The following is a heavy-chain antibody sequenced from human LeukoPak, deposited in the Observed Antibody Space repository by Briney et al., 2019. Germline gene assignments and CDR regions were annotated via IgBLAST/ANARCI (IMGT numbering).Heavy chain of an antibody. J-gene: IGHJ5*02. CDR2: MNPNSGNT. CDR1: GYTFTSYD. CDR3: ARRIAAAGITWFDP. Sequence: ASVKVSCKASGYTFTSYDINWVRQATGQGLEWMGWMNPNSGNTGYAQKFQGRVTMTRNTSISTAYMELSSLRSEDTAVYYCARRIAAAGITWFDPWGQGTLVTVSS. V-gene: IGHV1-8*01. D-gene: IGHD6-13*01.